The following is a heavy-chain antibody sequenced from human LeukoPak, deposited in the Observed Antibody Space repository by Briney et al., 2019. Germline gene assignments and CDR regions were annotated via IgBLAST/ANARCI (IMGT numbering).Heavy chain of an antibody. J-gene: IGHJ4*02. Sequence: GESLKISCKGSGITFSGYWIGWVRQMPGKGLEWMGIIYPGDSDTRYSPSFQGQVTISADKSISTAHLQWSSLKASDTAMYYCARLTDSSGYFLGGWGQGTLVTVSS. V-gene: IGHV5-51*01. CDR2: IYPGDSDT. CDR3: ARLTDSSGYFLGG. D-gene: IGHD3-22*01. CDR1: GITFSGYW.